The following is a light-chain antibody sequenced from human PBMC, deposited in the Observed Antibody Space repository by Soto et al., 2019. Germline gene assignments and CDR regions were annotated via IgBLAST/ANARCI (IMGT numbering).Light chain of an antibody. J-gene: IGKJ1*01. CDR2: DAS. Sequence: EVVLTQSPDTLSLSPGERATLSCRASQSVSSFLAWYQQKPGQAPRLLIYDASNRATGIPARFSGSGSGTEFTLTISSLRSEDSAIYYCQQYFEWPPMTFGQGTKVDIK. CDR1: QSVSSF. CDR3: QQYFEWPPMT. V-gene: IGKV3-11*01.